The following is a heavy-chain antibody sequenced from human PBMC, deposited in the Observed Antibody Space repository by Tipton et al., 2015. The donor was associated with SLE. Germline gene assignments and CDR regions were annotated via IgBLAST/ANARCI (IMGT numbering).Heavy chain of an antibody. CDR3: AKDQPAAAGSY. D-gene: IGHD6-13*01. J-gene: IGHJ4*02. CDR1: GFTFSNAW. Sequence: SLRLSCAASGFTFSNAWMSWVRQAPGKGLEWVAFIRCDGSNKYYADSVKGRFTISRDNSKNTLYLQMNSLRAEDTAVYYCAKDQPAAAGSYWGQGTLVTVSS. CDR2: IRCDGSNK. V-gene: IGHV3-30*02.